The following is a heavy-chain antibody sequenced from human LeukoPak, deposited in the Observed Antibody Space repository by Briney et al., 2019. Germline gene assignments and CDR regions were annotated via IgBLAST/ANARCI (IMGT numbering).Heavy chain of an antibody. CDR1: GGSISSYY. V-gene: IGHV4-59*08. Sequence: SETLSLTCTVSGGSISSYYWSWIRQPPGKGLEWIGYIYYSGSTNYNPSLKSRVTISVDTSKNQFSLKLSSVTAADTAVYYGASLNVDTAMIYDHWGQGTLVTVSS. CDR2: IYYSGST. D-gene: IGHD5-18*01. J-gene: IGHJ4*02. CDR3: ASLNVDTAMIYDH.